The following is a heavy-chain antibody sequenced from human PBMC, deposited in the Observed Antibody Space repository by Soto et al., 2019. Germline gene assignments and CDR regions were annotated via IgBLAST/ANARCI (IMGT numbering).Heavy chain of an antibody. Sequence: PGGSLRLSCAASGFTFSSYWMHWVRQAPGKGLVWVSRINSDGSSTSYADSVKGRFTISRDNAKNTLYLQMNSLRAEDTAVYYCARETYSNYVDRDFDYWGQGTLVTVSS. D-gene: IGHD4-4*01. CDR1: GFTFSSYW. J-gene: IGHJ4*02. V-gene: IGHV3-74*01. CDR2: INSDGSST. CDR3: ARETYSNYVDRDFDY.